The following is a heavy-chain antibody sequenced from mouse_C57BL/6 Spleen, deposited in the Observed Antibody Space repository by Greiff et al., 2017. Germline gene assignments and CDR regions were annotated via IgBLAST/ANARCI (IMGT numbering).Heavy chain of an antibody. D-gene: IGHD1-1*01. CDR1: GYTFTDYN. V-gene: IGHV1-18*01. CDR3: SRVPITTVVDYFDY. CDR2: INPNNGGT. J-gene: IGHJ2*01. Sequence: DVKLQESGPELVKPGASVKIPCKASGYTFTDYNMDWVKQSHGKSLEWIGDINPNNGGTIYNQKFKGKATLTVDKSSSTAYMELRSLTSEDTAVYYWSRVPITTVVDYFDYWGQGTTLTVSS.